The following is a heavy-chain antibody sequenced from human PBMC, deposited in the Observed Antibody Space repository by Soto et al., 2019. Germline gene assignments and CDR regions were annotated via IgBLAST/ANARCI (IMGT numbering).Heavy chain of an antibody. J-gene: IGHJ4*02. Sequence: AFETLSLTRTVAGGSSTRFYRSRIRQPPGKGLEWIGYIYYSGSTNYNPSLKSRVTISVDTSKNQFSLKLSSVTAADTAVYYCARVWGYYFDYWGQGTLVTVSS. CDR1: GGSSTRFY. CDR2: IYYSGST. CDR3: ARVWGYYFDY. D-gene: IGHD3-10*01. V-gene: IGHV4-59*01.